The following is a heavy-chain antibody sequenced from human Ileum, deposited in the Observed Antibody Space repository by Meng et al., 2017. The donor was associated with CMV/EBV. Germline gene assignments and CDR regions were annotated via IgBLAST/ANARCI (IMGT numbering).Heavy chain of an antibody. CDR3: ARAQTFPHQFESEYYFAH. V-gene: IGHV4-59*01. D-gene: IGHD3-16*01. Sequence: SKTLSLTCTVSGGSISSYYWSWIRQSPGKGLEWIGYISNSGSTNYNPSLKSRVTMSVDTSKNQFSLKLSSVTAADTAVYYCARAQTFPHQFESEYYFAHWGQGTPVTVSS. CDR1: GGSISSYY. CDR2: ISNSGST. J-gene: IGHJ4*02.